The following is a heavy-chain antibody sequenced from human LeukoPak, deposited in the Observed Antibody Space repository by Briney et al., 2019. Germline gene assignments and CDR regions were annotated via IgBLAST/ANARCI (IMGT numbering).Heavy chain of an antibody. CDR3: ARDYSSGWYYFDY. CDR2: ISSSGS. CDR1: GFPFSSYG. J-gene: IGHJ4*02. D-gene: IGHD6-19*01. V-gene: IGHV3-21*01. Sequence: GGSLRLSCVASGFPFSSYGMHWVRQAPGKGLEWVSEISSSGSHYGDSVKGRFTISRDNAKNSLYLQMNSLRAEDTAVYYCARDYSSGWYYFDYWGQGTLVTVSS.